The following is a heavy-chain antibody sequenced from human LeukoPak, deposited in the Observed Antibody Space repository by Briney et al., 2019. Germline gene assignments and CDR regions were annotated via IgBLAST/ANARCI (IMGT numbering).Heavy chain of an antibody. V-gene: IGHV3-23*01. Sequence: GGSLRLSCAASGFTFSSFAMSWVRQAPGKGLEWVSGISGIDGSTYYADSVKGRFTISRDNSKNTLYLQMNSLRAEDTAVYYCAKSQGGYSYGFWVDLGFDYWGQGTLVTVSS. CDR3: AKSQGGYSYGFWVDLGFDY. J-gene: IGHJ4*02. CDR1: GFTFSSFA. CDR2: ISGIDGST. D-gene: IGHD5-18*01.